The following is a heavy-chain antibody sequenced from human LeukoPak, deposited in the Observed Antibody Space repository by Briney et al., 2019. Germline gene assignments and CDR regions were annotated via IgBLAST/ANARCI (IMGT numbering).Heavy chain of an antibody. V-gene: IGHV4-59*08. Sequence: SETLSLTCTVSGVSISNYYWSWVRQPPGKGLEWIGHIYYSGTTNYSPSLKSRVTISVDTSKNQFSLKLSSVTAADTDLYYCARRSLTIDNWFDPWGQGTLVTVSS. CDR3: ARRSLTIDNWFDP. CDR1: GVSISNYY. CDR2: IYYSGTT. J-gene: IGHJ5*02. D-gene: IGHD3-9*01.